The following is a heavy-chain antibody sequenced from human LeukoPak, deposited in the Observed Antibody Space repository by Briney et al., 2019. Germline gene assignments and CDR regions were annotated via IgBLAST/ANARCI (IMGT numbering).Heavy chain of an antibody. V-gene: IGHV3-23*01. J-gene: IGHJ6*03. Sequence: GGSLRLSCAASGFTFSSYAMSWVHHAPGKGLEWVSAISGSGGSTYYADSVKGRFTISRDNSKNTLYLQMNSLRAEDTAVYYCAKDTSSIVVVPAAIGYMDVWGKGTTVTVSS. D-gene: IGHD2-2*02. CDR3: AKDTSSIVVVPAAIGYMDV. CDR2: ISGSGGST. CDR1: GFTFSSYA.